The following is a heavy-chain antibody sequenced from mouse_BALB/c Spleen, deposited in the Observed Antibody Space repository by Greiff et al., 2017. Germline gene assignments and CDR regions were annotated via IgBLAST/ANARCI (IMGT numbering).Heavy chain of an antibody. J-gene: IGHJ2*01. D-gene: IGHD1-1*01. V-gene: IGHV2-9*02. CDR1: GFSLTSYG. Sequence: VKLQESGPGLVAPSQSLSITCTVSGFSLTSYGVHWVRQPPGKGLEWLGVIWAGGSTNYNSALMSRLSISKDNSKSQVFLKMNSLQTDDTAMYYCASSGYYGLDYWGQGTTLTVSS. CDR3: ASSGYYGLDY. CDR2: IWAGGST.